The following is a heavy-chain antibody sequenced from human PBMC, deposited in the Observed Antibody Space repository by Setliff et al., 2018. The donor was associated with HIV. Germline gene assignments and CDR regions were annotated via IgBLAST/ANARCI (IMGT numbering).Heavy chain of an antibody. CDR3: ARDGLLVAGTRFDY. CDR2: SIPAFGTA. V-gene: IGHV1-69*05. Sequence: GASVKVSCKTSGGTFSSYAVSWVRQAPGQGLEWMGGSIPAFGTANYAQKFQGRVTITTDESTSTAYMELSGLRSEDTAVYLCARDGLLVAGTRFDYWGQGTLVTVSS. J-gene: IGHJ4*01. D-gene: IGHD6-19*01. CDR1: GGTFSSYA.